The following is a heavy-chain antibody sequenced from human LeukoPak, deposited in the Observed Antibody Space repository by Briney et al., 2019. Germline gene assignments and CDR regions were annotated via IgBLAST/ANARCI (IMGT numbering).Heavy chain of an antibody. CDR2: IYYSGGT. J-gene: IGHJ4*02. Sequence: SETLSLTCTVSGGSISSGDYYWSWIRQPPGKGLEWIGYIYYSGGTYYNPSLKSRVTISVDTSKNQFSLKLSSVTAADTAVYYCARFIAAAGTGIDYWGQGTLVTVSS. V-gene: IGHV4-30-4*01. D-gene: IGHD6-13*01. CDR3: ARFIAAAGTGIDY. CDR1: GGSISSGDYY.